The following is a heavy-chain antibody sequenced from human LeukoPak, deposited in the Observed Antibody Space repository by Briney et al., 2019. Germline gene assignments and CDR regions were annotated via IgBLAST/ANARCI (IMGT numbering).Heavy chain of an antibody. D-gene: IGHD3-10*01. V-gene: IGHV3-48*03. Sequence: PGGSLRLSCAASGFTFTNYEMNWVRQAPGKGLEWVSYISSGSIIHYADSVKGRSTISRDNAKNSLYLQMNSLRAEDTAVYYCARVMEYYYYYMDVWGKGTTVTISS. CDR3: ARVMEYYYYYMDV. CDR1: GFTFTNYE. CDR2: ISSGSII. J-gene: IGHJ6*03.